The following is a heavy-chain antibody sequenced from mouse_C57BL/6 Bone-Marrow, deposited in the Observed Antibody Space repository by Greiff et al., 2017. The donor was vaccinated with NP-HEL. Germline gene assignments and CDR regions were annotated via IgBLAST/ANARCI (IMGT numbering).Heavy chain of an antibody. CDR3: TREGSSYDGYYSYFDY. D-gene: IGHD2-3*01. CDR1: GYTFTDYE. Sequence: QVQLQQSEAELVRPGASVTLSCKASGYTFTDYEMHWVKQTPVHGLEWIGAIDPETGGTAYNQKFKGKAILTADKSSSTAYMELRSLTSEDSAVYYCTREGSSYDGYYSYFDYWGQGTTLTVSS. J-gene: IGHJ2*01. CDR2: IDPETGGT. V-gene: IGHV1-15*01.